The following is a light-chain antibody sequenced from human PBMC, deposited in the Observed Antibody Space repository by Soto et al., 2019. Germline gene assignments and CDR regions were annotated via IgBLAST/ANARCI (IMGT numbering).Light chain of an antibody. CDR2: KNN. CDR1: SSNIGSNY. V-gene: IGLV1-47*01. J-gene: IGLJ2*01. Sequence: QSVLTQSPSASGTPGQRVTISCPGSSSNIGSNYVYWYQQLPGTAPKLLIYKNNQRPSGVPDRFSGSKSGTSASLAISGLRSEDEADYYCAAWDDSLSGVVFGGGTKLTVL. CDR3: AAWDDSLSGVV.